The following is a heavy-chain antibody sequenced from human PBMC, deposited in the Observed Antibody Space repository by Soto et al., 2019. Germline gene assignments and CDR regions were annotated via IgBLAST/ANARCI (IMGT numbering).Heavy chain of an antibody. CDR2: INHSGST. CDR1: GGSFSGYY. V-gene: IGHV4-34*01. CDR3: ARVRRGITIFGVVYYYGMDV. J-gene: IGHJ6*02. D-gene: IGHD3-3*01. Sequence: SETLSLTCAVYGGSFSGYYWSWIRQPLGKGLEWIGEINHSGSTNYNPSLKSRVTISVDTSKNQFSLKLSSVTAADTAVYYCARVRRGITIFGVVYYYGMDVWGQGTTVPVS.